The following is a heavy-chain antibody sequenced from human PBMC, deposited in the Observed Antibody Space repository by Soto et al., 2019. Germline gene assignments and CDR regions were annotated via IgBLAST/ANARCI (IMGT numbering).Heavy chain of an antibody. V-gene: IGHV3-7*01. J-gene: IGHJ4*02. CDR2: INQDGNED. CDR1: GFTFSSYW. D-gene: IGHD1-1*01. CDR3: ARTGDGQHDFLDY. Sequence: PXGSLLLPCAASGFTFSSYWMNWVRQAPGKGLEWVANINQDGNEDNLLDSVKGRFTISRDNAKNSLFLQMNSLRVDDKAVYYCARTGDGQHDFLDYWGQGALVTVYS.